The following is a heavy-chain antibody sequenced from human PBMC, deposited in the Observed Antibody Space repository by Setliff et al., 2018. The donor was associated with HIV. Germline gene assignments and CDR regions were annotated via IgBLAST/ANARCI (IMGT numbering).Heavy chain of an antibody. CDR2: VRFAGNDK. Sequence: PGGSLRLSCSASGIIFSNYCMHWVRQAPGKGLEWVAYVRFAGNDKYYRDSVKGRFTISRDNHKKTLSLQMNSLRGYDTAVYFCAGGGYDILTGLGHWGQGTPVTVSS. D-gene: IGHD3-9*01. V-gene: IGHV3-30*02. J-gene: IGHJ4*02. CDR3: AGGGYDILTGLGH. CDR1: GIIFSNYC.